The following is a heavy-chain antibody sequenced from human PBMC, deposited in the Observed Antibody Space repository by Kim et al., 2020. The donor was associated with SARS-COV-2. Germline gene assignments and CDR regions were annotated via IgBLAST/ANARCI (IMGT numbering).Heavy chain of an antibody. D-gene: IGHD3-22*01. V-gene: IGHV1-69*06. CDR2: IIPIFGTA. Sequence: SVKVSYKASGGTFSSYAISWVRQAPGQGLEWMGGIIPIFGTANYAQKFQGRVTITADKSTSTAYMELSSLRSEDTAVYYCARAWYYDSSGYSDYYYGMDVWGQGTTVTVSS. J-gene: IGHJ6*02. CDR3: ARAWYYDSSGYSDYYYGMDV. CDR1: GGTFSSYA.